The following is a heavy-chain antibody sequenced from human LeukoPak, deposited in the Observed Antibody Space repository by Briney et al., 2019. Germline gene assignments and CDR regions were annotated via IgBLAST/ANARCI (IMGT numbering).Heavy chain of an antibody. CDR3: ARAVTMVRGVIINYYYYMDV. CDR1: GFTFSSYS. J-gene: IGHJ6*03. CDR2: ISSSSSTI. V-gene: IGHV3-48*01. Sequence: PGGSLRLSCAASGFTFSSYSMNWVRQAPGKGLEWVSYISSSSSTIYYADSVKGRFTISRDNAKNSLYLQMNSLRAEDTAVYYCARAVTMVRGVIINYYYYMDVWGKGTTVTVSS. D-gene: IGHD3-10*01.